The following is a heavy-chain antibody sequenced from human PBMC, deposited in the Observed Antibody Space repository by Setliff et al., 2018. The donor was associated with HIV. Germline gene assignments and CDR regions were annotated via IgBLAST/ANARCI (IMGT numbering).Heavy chain of an antibody. Sequence: ASVKVSCKASGGTFSSYVINWVRQAPGQGLEWMGGAIPMLGIANHVHKFQGRVTITADKSTSTAYTELNSLRSEDTAAYYCAGSILTGYYTFGADYWGQGTLVTVSS. J-gene: IGHJ4*02. CDR2: AIPMLGIA. CDR1: GGTFSSYV. CDR3: AGSILTGYYTFGADY. V-gene: IGHV1-69*10. D-gene: IGHD3-9*01.